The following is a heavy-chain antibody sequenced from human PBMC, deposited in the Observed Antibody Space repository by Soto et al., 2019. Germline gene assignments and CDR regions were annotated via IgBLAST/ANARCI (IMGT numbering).Heavy chain of an antibody. J-gene: IGHJ4*02. D-gene: IGHD6-13*01. CDR1: GFTFSSYA. V-gene: IGHV3-23*01. Sequence: EVQLLESGGGLVQPGGSLRLSCAASGFTFSSYAMSWVRQAPGKGLEWVSAISGSGGSTYYADSVKGRFTISRDNSKTALYLQMYSLRAEDTTVYYCAKENGYSSSWFEFDYWGQGTLVTVSS. CDR3: AKENGYSSSWFEFDY. CDR2: ISGSGGST.